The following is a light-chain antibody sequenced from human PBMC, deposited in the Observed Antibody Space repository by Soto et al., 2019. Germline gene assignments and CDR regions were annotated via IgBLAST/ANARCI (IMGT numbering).Light chain of an antibody. CDR2: DVS. CDR3: SSYTSSSTKV. Sequence: QSALTQPASVSGSPGQSITISCTGTSSDVGGYNYVSWYQHHPGKAPKHMIYDVSNRPSGVSNRFSGSKSGNTASLTISGLQAEDEADYYCSSYTSSSTKVFGGGTKLTVL. CDR1: SSDVGGYNY. V-gene: IGLV2-14*03. J-gene: IGLJ2*01.